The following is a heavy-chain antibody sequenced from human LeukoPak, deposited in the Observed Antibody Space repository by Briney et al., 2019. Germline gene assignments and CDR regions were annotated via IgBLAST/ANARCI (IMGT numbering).Heavy chain of an antibody. Sequence: ASVKVSCKASGYTFTSYDINWVRQATGQGLEWMGWMNPNSGNTGYAQKFQGRVTMTRNTSISTAYMELSSLRSEDTAVYYCARGRGRFLEWLTARDYYYYGMDVWSQGTTVTVSS. CDR1: GYTFTSYD. V-gene: IGHV1-8*01. D-gene: IGHD3-3*01. CDR3: ARGRGRFLEWLTARDYYYYGMDV. J-gene: IGHJ6*02. CDR2: MNPNSGNT.